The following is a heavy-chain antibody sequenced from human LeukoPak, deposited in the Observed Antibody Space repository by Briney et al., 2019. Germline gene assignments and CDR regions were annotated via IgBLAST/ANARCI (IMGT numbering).Heavy chain of an antibody. J-gene: IGHJ6*03. CDR1: GFTFSSYG. V-gene: IGHV3-30*02. D-gene: IGHD2-21*02. CDR2: IRYDGSNK. Sequence: GGSLRLSCAASGFTFSSYGMHWVRQAPGKGLEWVAFIRYDGSNKYYADSVKGRFTISRDNSKNTLFLQMNSLRAEDTAVYYCARAKIASTVIYYYMDVWGKGTTVTVSS. CDR3: ARAKIASTVIYYYMDV.